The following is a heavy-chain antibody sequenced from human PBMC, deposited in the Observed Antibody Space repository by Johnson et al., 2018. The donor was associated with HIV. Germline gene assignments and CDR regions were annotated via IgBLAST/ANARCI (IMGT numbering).Heavy chain of an antibody. CDR1: GFTFDDYA. CDR3: ARVLRITQAFDI. D-gene: IGHD3-10*01. CDR2: ISWDGGNT. V-gene: IGHV3-43D*03. J-gene: IGHJ3*02. Sequence: VQLVESGGVVVQPGVSLRLSCAASGFTFDDYAMHWVRQAPGKGLEWVSLISWDGGNTYYADSVKGRFTISRDNSKNSLYLQMNSLRAEDTAVCYCARVLRITQAFDIWGQGTMVTVSS.